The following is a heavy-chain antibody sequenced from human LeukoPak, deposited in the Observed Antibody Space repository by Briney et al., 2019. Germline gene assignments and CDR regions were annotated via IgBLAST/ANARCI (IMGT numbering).Heavy chain of an antibody. CDR2: IIPIFGTA. V-gene: IGHV1-69*06. CDR3: ARPHSLGGSFYVFDY. D-gene: IGHD1-26*01. Sequence: SVKVSCKASGGTFSSYAISWVRQAPGQGLEWMGGIIPIFGTANYAQKFQGRVTITADKSTSTAYMELSSLRSEDTAVYYCARPHSLGGSFYVFDYWGQGTLITVSS. CDR1: GGTFSSYA. J-gene: IGHJ4*02.